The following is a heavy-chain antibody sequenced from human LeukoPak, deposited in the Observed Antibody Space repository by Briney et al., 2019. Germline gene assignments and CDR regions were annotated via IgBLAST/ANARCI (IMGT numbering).Heavy chain of an antibody. J-gene: IGHJ6*03. CDR3: ARVKYSSGFYYYYYMDV. CDR1: GYTFTGYY. Sequence: ASVKVPCKASGYTFTGYYMHWVRQAPGQGLEWMGWINPNSGGTNYAQKFQGRVTMTRDTSISTAYMELSRLRSDDTAVYYCARVKYSSGFYYYYYMDVWGKGTTVTVSS. D-gene: IGHD6-19*01. V-gene: IGHV1-2*02. CDR2: INPNSGGT.